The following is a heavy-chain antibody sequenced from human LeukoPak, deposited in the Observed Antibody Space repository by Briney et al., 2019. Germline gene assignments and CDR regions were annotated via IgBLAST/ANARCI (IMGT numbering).Heavy chain of an antibody. D-gene: IGHD5-12*01. CDR3: ARPIVGYSGYDIRLPSQAFDI. CDR1: GFTFSSYS. V-gene: IGHV3-21*01. CDR2: ISSSSRYI. Sequence: GGSLILSCAASGFTFSSYSMNWVRQAPGKGLEWVASISSSSRYIYYADSVKGRFTISRDNAKNSLYLQMNSLRAEDTAVYYCARPIVGYSGYDIRLPSQAFDIWGQGTMVTVSS. J-gene: IGHJ3*02.